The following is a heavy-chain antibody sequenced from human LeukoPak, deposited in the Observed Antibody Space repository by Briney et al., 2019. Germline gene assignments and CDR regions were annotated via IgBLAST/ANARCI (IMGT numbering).Heavy chain of an antibody. CDR1: GFTFSNYG. Sequence: PGGSLRLSCAASGFTFSNYGMHWVRQAPGKGLEWVAVIWYDGSNKYYADSVKGRFTISRDNSKNTLSLQMDSLRAEDTAVYYCARGKFCGGGSRSWGPGMDVWGQGTTVTVSS. J-gene: IGHJ6*02. V-gene: IGHV3-33*01. D-gene: IGHD2-15*01. CDR2: IWYDGSNK. CDR3: ARGKFCGGGSRSWGPGMDV.